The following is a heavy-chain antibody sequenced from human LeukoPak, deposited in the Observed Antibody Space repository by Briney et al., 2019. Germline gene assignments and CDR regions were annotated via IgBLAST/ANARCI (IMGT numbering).Heavy chain of an antibody. CDR1: GGSISSGGFS. V-gene: IGHV4-30-2*01. Sequence: PSQTLSLTCAVSGGSISSGGFSWSWIRQPPGKGLEWIGYMYHGGSTYYNPSLESRVTISVDTSKNQFSLKLSSVTAADTAVYYCARPIAGAGMHAFDIWGQGTMVTVSS. D-gene: IGHD6-13*01. J-gene: IGHJ3*02. CDR2: MYHGGST. CDR3: ARPIAGAGMHAFDI.